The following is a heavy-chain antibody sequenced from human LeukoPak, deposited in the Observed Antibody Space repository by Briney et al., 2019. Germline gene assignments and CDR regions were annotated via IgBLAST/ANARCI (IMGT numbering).Heavy chain of an antibody. Sequence: GGSLRLSCAASGFTFSDYHMSWIRQAPGKGLEWVSYISTSGSTTDYADSVKGRFTISRDNAKNSLYLQMNSLRAEDTAVYYCARDRTSTAWYFDLWGRGTQVTVSS. CDR3: ARDRTSTAWYFDL. J-gene: IGHJ2*01. V-gene: IGHV3-11*01. CDR1: GFTFSDYH. CDR2: ISTSGSTT.